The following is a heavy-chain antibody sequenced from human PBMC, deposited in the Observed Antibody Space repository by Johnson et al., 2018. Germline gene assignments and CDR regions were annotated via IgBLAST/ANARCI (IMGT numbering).Heavy chain of an antibody. J-gene: IGHJ6*02. CDR3: AREDSNHYYSYNGIDV. CDR1: GGSISSGGYY. D-gene: IGHD4-11*01. CDR2: IYYSGST. V-gene: IGHV4-31*03. Sequence: QVQLQESGPGLGKPSQPLSFKRTVSGGSISSGGYYWTWIRQHPGKGLEYIGYIYYSGSTYYKPSLKRRVAISVDTSKNQFSLKLSSVTAADTAVYYFAREDSNHYYSYNGIDVWGQGTTVTVSS.